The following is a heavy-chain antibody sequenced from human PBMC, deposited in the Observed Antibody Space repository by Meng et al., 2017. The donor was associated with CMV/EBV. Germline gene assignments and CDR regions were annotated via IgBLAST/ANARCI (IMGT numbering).Heavy chain of an antibody. D-gene: IGHD2-2*02. Sequence: ASVKVSCKASGYTFTSYYMHWVRQAPGQGLEWMGIINPSGGSTSYAQKFQGRVTMTRDTSTSTVYMELSSLRSEDTAVYYCARDGPDIVVVPAAIRVAAAGTDYYYYGMDVWGQGTTVTVSS. CDR3: ARDGPDIVVVPAAIRVAAAGTDYYYYGMDV. CDR1: GYTFTSYY. V-gene: IGHV1-46*01. CDR2: INPSGGST. J-gene: IGHJ6*02.